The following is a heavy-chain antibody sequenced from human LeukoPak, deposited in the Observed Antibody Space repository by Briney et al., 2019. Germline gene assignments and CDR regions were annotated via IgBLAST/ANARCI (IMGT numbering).Heavy chain of an antibody. CDR1: GFTFSSYS. Sequence: PGGSLRLSCAASGFTFSSYSMNWVRQAPGKGLEWVSYISSSSSTIYYADSVKGRFTISRDNAKNSLYLQMNSLRAEDTAVYYCARDNDYGGNSGGYWGQGTLVTVSS. J-gene: IGHJ4*02. V-gene: IGHV3-48*01. CDR3: ARDNDYGGNSGGY. CDR2: ISSSSSTI. D-gene: IGHD4-23*01.